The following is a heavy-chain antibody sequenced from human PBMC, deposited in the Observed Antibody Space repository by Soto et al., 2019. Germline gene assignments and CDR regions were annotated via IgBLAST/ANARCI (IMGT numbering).Heavy chain of an antibody. V-gene: IGHV4-4*02. J-gene: IGHJ6*02. CDR1: GGSISSSNW. Sequence: PSETLSLTCAVSGGSISSSNWWSWVRQPPGKGLEWIGEIYHSGSTNYNPSLKSRVTISIDKSKNQFSLKLSSVTAADTAVYYCARVSGRYYYGMYVWGQGTTVTVSS. CDR2: IYHSGST. D-gene: IGHD1-26*01. CDR3: ARVSGRYYYGMYV.